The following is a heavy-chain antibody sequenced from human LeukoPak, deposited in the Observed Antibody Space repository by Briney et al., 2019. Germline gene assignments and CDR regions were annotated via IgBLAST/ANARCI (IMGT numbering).Heavy chain of an antibody. CDR1: GGSISSGGYY. D-gene: IGHD6-6*01. V-gene: IGHV4-31*03. CDR3: ARYSSSPADFDY. Sequence: PSETLSLTCTVSGGSISSGGYYWSWIRQHPGKGLEWIGYIYYSGSTYYNPSLKSRVAISVDTSKNQFSLKLTSVTAADTAVYYCARYSSSPADFDYWGQGTLVTVSS. CDR2: IYYSGST. J-gene: IGHJ4*02.